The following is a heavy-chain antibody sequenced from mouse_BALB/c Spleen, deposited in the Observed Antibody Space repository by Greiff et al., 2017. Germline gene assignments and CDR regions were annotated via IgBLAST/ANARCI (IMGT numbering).Heavy chain of an antibody. J-gene: IGHJ2*01. CDR1: GYSFTSYW. V-gene: IGHV1-5*01. D-gene: IGHD2-3*01. CDR2: IYPGNSDT. CDR3: TKDRGWYYGYYFDY. Sequence: VQLQQPGAELVRPGASVKLSCKASGYSFTSYWMHWVKQRPGQGLEWIGAIYPGNSDTSYNQKFKGKAKLTAVTSTSTAYMELSSLTNEDSAVYYCTKDRGWYYGYYFDYWGQGTTLTVSS.